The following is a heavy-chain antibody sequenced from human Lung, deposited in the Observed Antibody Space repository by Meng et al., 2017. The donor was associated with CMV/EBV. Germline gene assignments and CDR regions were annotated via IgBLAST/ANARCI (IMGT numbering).Heavy chain of an antibody. CDR1: GFTFSSYS. V-gene: IGHV3-48*04. Sequence: GGSLRLXCAASGFTFSSYSMNWVRQAPGKGLEWVSYISSSSSTIYYADSVKGRFTISRDNAKNSLYLQMNSLRAEDTAVYYCARGLRYYDFWSGSDIYGMDVWXPGNXVNGAS. J-gene: IGHJ6*01. CDR2: ISSSSSTI. CDR3: ARGLRYYDFWSGSDIYGMDV. D-gene: IGHD3-3*01.